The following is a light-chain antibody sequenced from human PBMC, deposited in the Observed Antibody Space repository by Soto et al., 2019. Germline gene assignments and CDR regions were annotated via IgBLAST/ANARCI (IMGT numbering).Light chain of an antibody. CDR1: QSVSSSY. CDR3: QKYGGSTIP. V-gene: IGKV3-20*01. Sequence: EIVLTQSPGTLSLSPGERATLSCRASQSVSSSYLAWYQQKPGQAPRLLIYGASSRATGIPDRFSGSGTGTDFTLSISRLEPEDFAVYYCQKYGGSTIPFGQGTRLAIK. J-gene: IGKJ5*01. CDR2: GAS.